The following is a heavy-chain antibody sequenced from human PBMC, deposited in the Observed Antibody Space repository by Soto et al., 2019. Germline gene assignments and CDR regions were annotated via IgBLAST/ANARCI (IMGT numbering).Heavy chain of an antibody. Sequence: GASVKVSCKASGFTFTSSAMQWVRQARGQRLEWIGWIVVGSGNTNYAQKFQERVTITRDMSTSTAYMELSSLSAEDTAVYYCVKGIAARPGPNRVFDYWGQGTLVTVSS. J-gene: IGHJ4*02. V-gene: IGHV1-58*02. CDR3: VKGIAARPGPNRVFDY. CDR2: IVVGSGNT. CDR1: GFTFTSSA. D-gene: IGHD6-6*01.